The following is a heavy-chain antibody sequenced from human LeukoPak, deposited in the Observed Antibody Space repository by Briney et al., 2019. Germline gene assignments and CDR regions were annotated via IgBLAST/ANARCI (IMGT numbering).Heavy chain of an antibody. Sequence: SVKVSCKASGGTFSSYAISWVRQAPGQGLEWMGGIIPIFGTANYAQKFQGRVTITADESTSTAYMELGSLRSEDTAVYYCARDYYGSGSYYRSDAFDIWGQGTMVTVSS. D-gene: IGHD3-10*01. CDR2: IIPIFGTA. CDR3: ARDYYGSGSYYRSDAFDI. J-gene: IGHJ3*02. V-gene: IGHV1-69*01. CDR1: GGTFSSYA.